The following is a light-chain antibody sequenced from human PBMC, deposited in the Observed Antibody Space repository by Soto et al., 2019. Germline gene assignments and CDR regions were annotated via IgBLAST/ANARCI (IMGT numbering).Light chain of an antibody. CDR1: QNVLSD. Sequence: EVVMTQSPDTLSVSPGDGATLSCRASQNVLSDLAWYQQKPGQAPRLVIYDTSTRATDIPVRFTGGGSGTEFTLTTSSLKSEDCAVYYCQQYNNWPLTFGGWTKVEIK. CDR2: DTS. V-gene: IGKV3-15*01. J-gene: IGKJ4*01. CDR3: QQYNNWPLT.